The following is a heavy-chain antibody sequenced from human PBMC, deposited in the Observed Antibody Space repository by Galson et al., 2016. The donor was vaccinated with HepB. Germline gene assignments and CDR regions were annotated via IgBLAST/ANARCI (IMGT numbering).Heavy chain of an antibody. D-gene: IGHD3-10*01. J-gene: IGHJ4*02. CDR3: ARQGDGEGVGLDY. CDR1: GFTFHAYS. V-gene: IGHV3-21*01. Sequence: SLRLSCAASGFTFHAYSMTWVRQAPGKGLEWVSSISADSSYISYAASLKGRFTISRDNTKNSLFLRMNSLRAEDTAVYYCARQGDGEGVGLDYWGQGTLVTVSS. CDR2: ISADSSYI.